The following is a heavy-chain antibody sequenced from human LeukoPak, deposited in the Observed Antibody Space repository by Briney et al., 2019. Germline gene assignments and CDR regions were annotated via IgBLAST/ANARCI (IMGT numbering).Heavy chain of an antibody. Sequence: KPSETLSLTCTVSGGSISSYYWSWIRQPPGKGLEWIGYIYYNGSTNYNPSLKSRVTISVDTSKNQFSLKLSSVTAADTAVYYCARVVKDNWFDPWGQGTLVTVSS. D-gene: IGHD1-26*01. CDR3: ARVVKDNWFDP. CDR2: IYYNGST. CDR1: GGSISSYY. V-gene: IGHV4-59*01. J-gene: IGHJ5*02.